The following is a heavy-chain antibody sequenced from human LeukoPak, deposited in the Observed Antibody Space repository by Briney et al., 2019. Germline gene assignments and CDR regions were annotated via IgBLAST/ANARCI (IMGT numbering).Heavy chain of an antibody. D-gene: IGHD6-13*01. V-gene: IGHV3-30*04. CDR3: ARDPTSSSSWPYYIDY. Sequence: GRSLRLSCAASGFTFSSYAMHWVRQAPGKGLEWVAVISYDGSNKYYADSVKGRFTISRDNSKNTLCLQMNSLRAEDTAVYYCARDPTSSSSWPYYIDYWGQGTLVTVSS. J-gene: IGHJ4*02. CDR1: GFTFSSYA. CDR2: ISYDGSNK.